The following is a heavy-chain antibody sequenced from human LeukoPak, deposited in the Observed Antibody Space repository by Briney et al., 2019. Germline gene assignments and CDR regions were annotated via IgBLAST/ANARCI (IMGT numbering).Heavy chain of an antibody. CDR1: GFTFDDYG. CDR3: ARDIAVAGFFDY. J-gene: IGHJ4*02. D-gene: IGHD6-19*01. V-gene: IGHV3-21*01. Sequence: PGGSLRLSCAASGFTFDDYGMSWVRQAPGKGLEWVSSISSSSSYIYYADSVKGRFTISRDNAKNSLYLQMNSLRAEDTAVYYCARDIAVAGFFDYWSQGTLVTVSS. CDR2: ISSSSSYI.